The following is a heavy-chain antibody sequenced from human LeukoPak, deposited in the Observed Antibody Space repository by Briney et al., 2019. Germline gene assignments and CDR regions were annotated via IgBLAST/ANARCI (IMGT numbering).Heavy chain of an antibody. Sequence: SETLSLTCTVSGGSISSYYWSWIRQPPGKGLEWIGYIYYSGSTNYNPSLKSRVTISVDTSKNQFSLKLSSVTAAETAVYYCARLPSRPYYFDYWGQGTLVTVSS. CDR1: GGSISSYY. J-gene: IGHJ4*02. CDR2: IYYSGST. CDR3: ARLPSRPYYFDY. V-gene: IGHV4-59*01.